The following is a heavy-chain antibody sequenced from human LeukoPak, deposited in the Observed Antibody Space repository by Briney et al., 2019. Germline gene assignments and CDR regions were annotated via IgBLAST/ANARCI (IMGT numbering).Heavy chain of an antibody. CDR1: GFHFSDYV. J-gene: IGHJ5*02. CDR2: IGGPGGST. CDR3: ERGCGVNCYSFSA. Sequence: GGSLRLSCAASGFHFSDYVMSWVRQAPGKGLEWVSSIGGPGGSTYYADSVKGRFTISRDNSKSTLYLQLNSLGAEDTALYYCERGCGVNCYSFSAWGQGTLVTVSS. V-gene: IGHV3-23*01. D-gene: IGHD2-15*01.